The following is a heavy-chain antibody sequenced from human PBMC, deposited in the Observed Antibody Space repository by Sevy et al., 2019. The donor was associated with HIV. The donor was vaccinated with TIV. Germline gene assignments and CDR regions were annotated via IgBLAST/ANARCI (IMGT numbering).Heavy chain of an antibody. J-gene: IGHJ4*02. CDR3: VKYKSAAARRGAFDY. Sequence: GGSLRLSCAASGFTFDDYAMHWVRQGPGKGLEWVSGISWRGFGIGYADSVKGRFTISRDNAKNSLFLQMKSLRPEDTALYYCVKYKSAAARRGAFDYWGQGTLVTVSS. V-gene: IGHV3-9*01. CDR2: ISWRGFGI. CDR1: GFTFDDYA. D-gene: IGHD6-13*01.